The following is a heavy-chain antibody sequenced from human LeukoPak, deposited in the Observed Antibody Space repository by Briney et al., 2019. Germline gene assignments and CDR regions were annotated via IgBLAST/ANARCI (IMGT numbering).Heavy chain of an antibody. D-gene: IGHD3-10*01. CDR2: VYSSGST. CDR1: GGSISSSNW. V-gene: IGHV4-4*02. J-gene: IGHJ4*02. Sequence: SGTLSLTCAVSGGSISSSNWWSWVRQPPGKGLEWIGSVYSSGSTYYNSSLKSRVTISADTSKNQFSLRLSSVTAADTAMYYCARQTFGALYLDSWGQGALVIVSS. CDR3: ARQTFGALYLDS.